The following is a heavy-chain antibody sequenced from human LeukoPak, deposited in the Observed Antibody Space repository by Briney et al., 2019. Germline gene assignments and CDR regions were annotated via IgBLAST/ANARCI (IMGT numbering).Heavy chain of an antibody. J-gene: IGHJ4*02. V-gene: IGHV1-2*02. Sequence: ASVKVSCKASGYIFTDYYMHWMRQAPGQGLEWMGWINPDSGGAIYAQKFQGRVTMTKDTSISTAYMDLTSLRSDDTAVYYCARESGHCYGDNCFYFFDLWGQGFLVTVSS. CDR1: GYIFTDYY. D-gene: IGHD2-21*01. CDR2: INPDSGGA. CDR3: ARESGHCYGDNCFYFFDL.